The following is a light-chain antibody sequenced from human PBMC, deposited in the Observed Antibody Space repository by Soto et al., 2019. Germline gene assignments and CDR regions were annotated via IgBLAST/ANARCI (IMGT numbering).Light chain of an antibody. CDR3: QQYDNFPFT. CDR1: QDIKSN. Sequence: DIRMTQSPSSLSASVGDRVTITCQASQDIKSNLNWFQQKSGKAPRLLVYDASNLETGVTSRFRGSGSGTDFTFTIRSLQPEDTATYFCQQYDNFPFTFGPGTKVDI. J-gene: IGKJ3*01. V-gene: IGKV1-33*01. CDR2: DAS.